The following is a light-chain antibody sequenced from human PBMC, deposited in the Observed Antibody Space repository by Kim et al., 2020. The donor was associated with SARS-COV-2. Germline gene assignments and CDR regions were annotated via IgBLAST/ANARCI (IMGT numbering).Light chain of an antibody. CDR1: SGHSSYA. Sequence: ASVKLTCTLSSGHSSYAIAWHQQQPEKGPRYLMKLNSDGSHSKGDGIPDRFSGSSSGAERYLTISSLQSEDEADYYCQTWGTGRGVFGGGTQLTVL. CDR3: QTWGTGRGV. CDR2: LNSDGSH. V-gene: IGLV4-69*01. J-gene: IGLJ3*02.